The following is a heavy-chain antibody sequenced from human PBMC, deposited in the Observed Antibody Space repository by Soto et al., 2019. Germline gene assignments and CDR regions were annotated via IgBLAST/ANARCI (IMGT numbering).Heavy chain of an antibody. D-gene: IGHD1-26*01. CDR3: ARVVGATQMDFDY. Sequence: EVQLVESGGGLVQPGESLRLSCAASGFTFSSYWMTWVRQAPGKGLEWVANIKQDGSEKYYVDSVRGRFTMSRDNAKNSLYLQMNSLRAEDTAVYYCARVVGATQMDFDYWGQGTLVIVSS. CDR1: GFTFSSYW. CDR2: IKQDGSEK. J-gene: IGHJ4*02. V-gene: IGHV3-7*01.